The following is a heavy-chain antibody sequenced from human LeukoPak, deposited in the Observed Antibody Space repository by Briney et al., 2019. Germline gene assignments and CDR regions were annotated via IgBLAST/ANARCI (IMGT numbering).Heavy chain of an antibody. D-gene: IGHD6-6*01. CDR3: ASFDKRMGGYSSSSVRSY. J-gene: IGHJ4*02. V-gene: IGHV4-39*01. CDR2: IYYSGST. Sequence: PSQTLSLTCTVSGGSISSSSYYWGWIRQPPGKGLEWIGSIYYSGSTYYNPSLKSRVTISVDTSKNQFSLKLSSVTAADTAVYYCASFDKRMGGYSSSSVRSYWGQGTLVTVSS. CDR1: GGSISSSSYY.